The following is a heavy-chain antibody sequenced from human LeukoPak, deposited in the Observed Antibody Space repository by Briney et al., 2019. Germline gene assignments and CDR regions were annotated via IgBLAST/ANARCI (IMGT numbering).Heavy chain of an antibody. J-gene: IGHJ4*02. V-gene: IGHV4-39*07. CDR2: IYYSGST. Sequence: SETLSLTCTVSGDSISSSSSYWGWIRQPPGEGLEWIGSIYYSGSTNYNPSLKSRVTISVDTSKNQFSLKLSSVTAADTAVYYCARGGYCGGDCYFYYWGQGTLVTVSS. CDR3: ARGGYCGGDCYFYY. CDR1: GDSISSSSSY. D-gene: IGHD2-21*02.